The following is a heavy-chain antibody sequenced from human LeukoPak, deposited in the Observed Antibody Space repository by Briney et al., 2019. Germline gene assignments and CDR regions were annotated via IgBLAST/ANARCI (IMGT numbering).Heavy chain of an antibody. J-gene: IGHJ4*02. Sequence: GGSLRLSCAVSGFTFSSYAMSWVRQAPGKGLEWVGAISGSGGSTYYAYSVKGRFTITRHNTNNSLYPQINSLRAQDTAVYSCAKEGATTVRGVIMREPYFDYWGQGTLVTVSS. CDR3: AKEGATTVRGVIMREPYFDY. CDR1: GFTFSSYA. D-gene: IGHD3-10*01. V-gene: IGHV3-23*01. CDR2: ISGSGGST.